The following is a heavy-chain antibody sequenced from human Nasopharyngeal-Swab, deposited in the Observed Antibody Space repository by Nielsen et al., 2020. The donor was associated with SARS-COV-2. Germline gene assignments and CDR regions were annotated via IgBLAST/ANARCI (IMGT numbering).Heavy chain of an antibody. CDR1: GDSVSSHSAG. D-gene: IGHD3-3*01. Sequence: SETLSLTCAISGDSVSSHSAGWNWIRQSPSSGLAWLGRTLYRSKWYNDYAESVKSRIAVNPDTSKNQFSLQLNSVTPEDTAVYYCARGRDFSFDSWGQGTLVTASS. CDR3: ARGRDFSFDS. J-gene: IGHJ4*02. V-gene: IGHV6-1*01. CDR2: TLYRSKWYN.